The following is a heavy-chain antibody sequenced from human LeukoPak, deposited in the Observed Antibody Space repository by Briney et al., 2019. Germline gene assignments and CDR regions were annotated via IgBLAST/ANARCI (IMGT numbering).Heavy chain of an antibody. CDR1: GGSISSSSYY. Sequence: PSETLSLTCTVSGGSISSSSYYWGWIRQPPGTGLEWIGSIYYSGSTYYNPSLKSRVTISVDTSKNQFSLKLSSVTAADTAVYYCARLIADYYDSSGYDYWGQGTLVTVSS. CDR2: IYYSGST. J-gene: IGHJ4*02. CDR3: ARLIADYYDSSGYDY. D-gene: IGHD3-22*01. V-gene: IGHV4-39*01.